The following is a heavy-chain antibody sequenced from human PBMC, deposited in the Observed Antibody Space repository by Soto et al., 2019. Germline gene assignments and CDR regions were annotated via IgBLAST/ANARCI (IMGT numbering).Heavy chain of an antibody. V-gene: IGHV3-21*01. Sequence: GGSLRLSCAASGFTFSNYDMSWVRQAPGKGLEWVSSISSSSSYIFYADSVKGRFTISRDNARNSLYLQMNSLRAEDTAVYYCAPSIVGARKNYFDYWGQGTLVTVSS. D-gene: IGHD1-26*01. CDR2: ISSSSSYI. CDR3: APSIVGARKNYFDY. J-gene: IGHJ4*02. CDR1: GFTFSNYD.